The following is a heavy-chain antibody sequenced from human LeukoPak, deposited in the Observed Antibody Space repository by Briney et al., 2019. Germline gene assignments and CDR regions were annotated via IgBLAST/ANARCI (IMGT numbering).Heavy chain of an antibody. V-gene: IGHV4-38-2*02. D-gene: IGHD5-18*01. CDR3: ARATRIQLWYDAFDI. J-gene: IGHJ3*02. CDR2: IYHSGST. Sequence: SETLSLTCTVSGYSISSGYYWGWIRQPPGKGLEWIGSIYHSGSTYYNPSLKSRVTISVDTSKNQFSLKLSSVTAADTAVYYCARATRIQLWYDAFDIWGQGTMVTVSS. CDR1: GYSISSGYY.